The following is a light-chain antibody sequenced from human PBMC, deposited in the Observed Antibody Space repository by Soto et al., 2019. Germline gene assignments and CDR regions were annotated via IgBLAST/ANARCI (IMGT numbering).Light chain of an antibody. CDR2: DAS. J-gene: IGKJ1*01. CDR3: QQYYSYSHT. V-gene: IGKV1-5*01. CDR1: QSISSW. Sequence: DIQMTQSPSTLSASVGDRVTITCRASQSISSWLAWYQQKPGKAPKLLIYDASSLESGVPSRFSGSGSVTEFTLTISSLQPDDFATYYCQQYYSYSHTFGQGTKVEIK.